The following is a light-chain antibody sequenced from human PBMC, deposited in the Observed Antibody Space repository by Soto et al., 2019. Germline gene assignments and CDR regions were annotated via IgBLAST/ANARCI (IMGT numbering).Light chain of an antibody. CDR1: QSVFSNY. Sequence: DIVLTQSPGTLSLSPGERATLSCRASQSVFSNYLAWYQQKSGQAPRLLISGASNRATGIPDRFSGSGTGTDFTLTITRLEPEDFAVYYCQQYGNSPETFGQGTKVEIK. J-gene: IGKJ1*01. CDR2: GAS. CDR3: QQYGNSPET. V-gene: IGKV3-20*01.